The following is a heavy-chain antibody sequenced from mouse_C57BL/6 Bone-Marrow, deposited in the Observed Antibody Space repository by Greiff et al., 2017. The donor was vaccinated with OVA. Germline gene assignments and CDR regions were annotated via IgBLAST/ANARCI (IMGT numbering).Heavy chain of an antibody. CDR1: GYTFTNYW. CDR2: IYPGGGYT. V-gene: IGHV1-63*01. Sequence: VQLQQSGAELVRPGTSVKMSCKASGYTFTNYWIGWAKQRPGHGLEWIGDIYPGGGYTNYNEKFKGKATLTADKSSSTAYMQFSSLTSEDSAIYYGARDDGYSYFDVWGTGTTVTVSS. CDR3: ARDDGYSYFDV. D-gene: IGHD2-3*01. J-gene: IGHJ1*03.